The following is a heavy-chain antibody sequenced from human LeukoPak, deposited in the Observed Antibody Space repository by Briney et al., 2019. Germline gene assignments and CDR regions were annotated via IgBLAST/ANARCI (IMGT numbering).Heavy chain of an antibody. J-gene: IGHJ4*02. D-gene: IGHD1-26*01. CDR1: GFTFSNYA. Sequence: GGSLRLSCADSGFTFSNYAMHWVRQTPGKGLEWVAVISYDGSNKYYADSVKGRFTISRDNSKNTLYLQMNSLRAEDTAVYYCARDIVGATPFDYWGQGTLVTVSS. CDR2: ISYDGSNK. V-gene: IGHV3-30*04. CDR3: ARDIVGATPFDY.